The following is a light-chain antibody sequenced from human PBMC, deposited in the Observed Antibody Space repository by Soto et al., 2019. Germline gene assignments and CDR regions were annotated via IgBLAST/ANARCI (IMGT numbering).Light chain of an antibody. Sequence: EIVLTQSPGTLSLSPGERATLSCRASQSVSSTYLAWYQQKPGQAPRLLIYGASSRATGIPDRFSGSGSGTDFILTISRLEPEDFAMYSCQQYGSSWTFGQGTKVEIK. CDR3: QQYGSSWT. CDR1: QSVSSTY. J-gene: IGKJ1*01. CDR2: GAS. V-gene: IGKV3-20*01.